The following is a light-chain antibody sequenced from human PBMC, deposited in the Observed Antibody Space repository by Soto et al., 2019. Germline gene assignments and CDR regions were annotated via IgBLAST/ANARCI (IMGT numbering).Light chain of an antibody. Sequence: DIQMTQSPSSLSASFGDGVTMTCRASQGIGIYLAWFQQRPGNTPKLLIYAASTLQSGVPSRFSGSGSGTDFTLTISSLQPEDVATYYCQKYNSAPLTFGGGTRVEIK. CDR2: AAS. J-gene: IGKJ4*01. CDR3: QKYNSAPLT. CDR1: QGIGIY. V-gene: IGKV1-27*01.